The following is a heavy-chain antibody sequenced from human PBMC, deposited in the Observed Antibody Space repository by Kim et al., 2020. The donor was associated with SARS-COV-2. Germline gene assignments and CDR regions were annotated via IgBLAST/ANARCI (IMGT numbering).Heavy chain of an antibody. CDR3: AKGTRGYSYGLSN. D-gene: IGHD5-18*01. J-gene: IGHJ4*02. V-gene: IGHV3-23*01. Sequence: YEDPVKSRFTISRDNYKNTLYLQMNSLRAEDTAVYYCAKGTRGYSYGLSNWGQGTLVTVSS.